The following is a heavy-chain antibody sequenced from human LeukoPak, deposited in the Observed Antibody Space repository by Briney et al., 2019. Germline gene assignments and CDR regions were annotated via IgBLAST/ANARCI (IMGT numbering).Heavy chain of an antibody. V-gene: IGHV3-23*01. CDR2: ISGSGGST. CDR1: GFTFSSYA. CDR3: AKDRSGYSYGILFDY. J-gene: IGHJ4*02. Sequence: GGSLRLSCAASGFTFSSYAMSWVRQAPGKGLEWVSAISGSGGSTYYADSVKGRFTISRDNSKNTLYLQINSLRAEDTAVYYCAKDRSGYSYGILFDYWGQGTLVTVSS. D-gene: IGHD5-18*01.